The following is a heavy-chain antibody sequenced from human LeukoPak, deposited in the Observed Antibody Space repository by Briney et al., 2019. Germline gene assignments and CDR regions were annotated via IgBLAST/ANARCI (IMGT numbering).Heavy chain of an antibody. CDR1: GFTLSDHY. CDR2: ISSSGDTR. Sequence: GGSLRLSCAASGFTLSDHYISWIRQAPGKGLEWISGISSSGDTRYYADSVKGRFTISRDNAKNSLYLQMNSLRAEDTAMYHCVRGVRGDSHGSRFDYWGQGTLVTVSS. D-gene: IGHD5-18*01. V-gene: IGHV3-11*04. CDR3: VRGVRGDSHGSRFDY. J-gene: IGHJ4*02.